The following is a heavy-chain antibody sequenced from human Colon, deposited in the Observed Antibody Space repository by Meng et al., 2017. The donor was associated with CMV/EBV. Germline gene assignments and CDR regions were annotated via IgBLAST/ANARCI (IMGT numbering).Heavy chain of an antibody. V-gene: IGHV3-30*02. Sequence: GGSLRLSCEVSGLTFGSWWLSWVRQAPGKGLEWVAFIGSDGSIKRYSDSVKGRFNISRDNSKNTLWLQMHSLRLEDTALYYCAREGFSNFDSWGQGTLVTVSS. CDR3: AREGFSNFDS. J-gene: IGHJ4*02. CDR1: GLTFGSWW. CDR2: IGSDGSIK. D-gene: IGHD4-11*01.